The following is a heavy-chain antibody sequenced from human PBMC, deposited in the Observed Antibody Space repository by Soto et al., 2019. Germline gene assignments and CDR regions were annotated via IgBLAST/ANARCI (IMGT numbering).Heavy chain of an antibody. V-gene: IGHV3-23*01. Sequence: GGSLRLSCSASGFTFANSAINWVRQAPGKGLEWVSGISFSGGATYYRDSVKGRFTISRDNSRNTVSLQMNSLRAEDTAIYYCARVATGYYLYYFDSWGQGALVTVSS. CDR2: ISFSGGAT. J-gene: IGHJ4*02. CDR3: ARVATGYYLYYFDS. D-gene: IGHD3-9*01. CDR1: GFTFANSA.